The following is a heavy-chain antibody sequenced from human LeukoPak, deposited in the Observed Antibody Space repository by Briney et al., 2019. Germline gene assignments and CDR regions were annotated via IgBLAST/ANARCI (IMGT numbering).Heavy chain of an antibody. J-gene: IGHJ4*02. D-gene: IGHD7-27*01. CDR3: ARDSPNWGPRDYYFDY. V-gene: IGHV1-2*02. CDR2: INPNSGGT. CDR1: GYTFTGYY. Sequence: ASVKVSCKASGYTFTGYYMNWVRQAPGQGLEWMGWINPNSGGTNYAQKFQGRVTMTRDTSISTAYMELSRLRSDDTAVYYCARDSPNWGPRDYYFDYWGQGTLVTVSS.